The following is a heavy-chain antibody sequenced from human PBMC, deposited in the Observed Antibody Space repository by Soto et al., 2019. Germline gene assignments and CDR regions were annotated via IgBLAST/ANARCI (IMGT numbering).Heavy chain of an antibody. CDR1: GFSFSQYW. V-gene: IGHV3-7*03. J-gene: IGHJ4*02. Sequence: EVQLVESGGGEVQPGGSLRLSCAASGFSFSQYWLSWVRQAPGKGPEWVAKITQDGDDKKYVYSVKGRFTISRDNAKNSLDLQMNSLRAEDTAVYYCTRLYDDSWGQGTLVTVSS. D-gene: IGHD2-8*01. CDR2: ITQDGDDK. CDR3: TRLYDDS.